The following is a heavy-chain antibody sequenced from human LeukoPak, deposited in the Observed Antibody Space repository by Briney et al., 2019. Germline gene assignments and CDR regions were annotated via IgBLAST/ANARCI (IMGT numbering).Heavy chain of an antibody. CDR3: AKDLGDYYGSGSYYYYYCMDV. CDR2: ISGSGGST. V-gene: IGHV3-23*01. CDR1: GFTFSSYA. Sequence: GGSLRLSCAASGFTFSSYAMGWVRQAPGKGLEWVSAISGSGGSTYYADSVKGRFTISRDNSKNTLYLQMNSLRAEDTAVYYCAKDLGDYYGSGSYYYYYCMDVWGKGTTVTVSS. J-gene: IGHJ6*03. D-gene: IGHD3-10*01.